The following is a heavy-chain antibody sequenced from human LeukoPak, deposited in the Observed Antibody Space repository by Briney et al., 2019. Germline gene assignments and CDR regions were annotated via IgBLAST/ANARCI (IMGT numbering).Heavy chain of an antibody. CDR1: EFTFASYA. CDR2: IGGSGINT. V-gene: IGHV3-23*01. D-gene: IGHD6-19*01. Sequence: PGGSLRVSCVASEFTFASYAMTWVRLIPGKKLEWVASIGGSGINTNYADTVRGRFTISRDNSKNTLYLQMNSLRAEDTAVYYCAKGLDSSGWSYYFDYWGQGTLVTVSS. J-gene: IGHJ4*02. CDR3: AKGLDSSGWSYYFDY.